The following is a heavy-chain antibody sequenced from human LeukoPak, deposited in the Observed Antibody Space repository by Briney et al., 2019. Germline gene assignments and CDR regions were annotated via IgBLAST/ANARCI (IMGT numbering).Heavy chain of an antibody. J-gene: IGHJ4*02. V-gene: IGHV1-18*01. CDR3: ARLEFGYCSSTSCYAFDY. D-gene: IGHD2-2*03. CDR1: GYTFTSYG. CDR2: ISAYNGNT. Sequence: GASVKVSCKASGYTFTSYGISWVRQAPGQGLEWMGWISAYNGNTNYAQKLQGRVTTTTDTSTSTAYMELRSLRSDDTAVYYCARLEFGYCSSTSCYAFDYWGQGTLVTVSS.